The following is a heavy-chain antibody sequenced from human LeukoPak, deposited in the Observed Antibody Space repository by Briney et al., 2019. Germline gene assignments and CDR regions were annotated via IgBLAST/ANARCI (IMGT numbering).Heavy chain of an antibody. CDR3: ASYYGDYGY. D-gene: IGHD3-22*01. V-gene: IGHV3-74*01. Sequence: GGALRLSCAASGFTLSSYWMHWVRQAPGKGLVWVSRINTDGSSTSYADSVKGRFTISRDNAKNTLYLQMNSLRAEDTAVYYCASYYGDYGYWGQGTLVTVSS. CDR2: INTDGSST. CDR1: GFTLSSYW. J-gene: IGHJ4*02.